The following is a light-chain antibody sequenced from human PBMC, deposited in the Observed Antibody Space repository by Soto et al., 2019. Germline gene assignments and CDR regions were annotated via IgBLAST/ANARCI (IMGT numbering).Light chain of an antibody. CDR3: SSYTSRATVV. V-gene: IGLV2-14*01. Sequence: QSALTQPPSASGSPGQSVTFSCTGTSSDVGRYNYVSWYQQHPGKAPKLLIYGVTQRPSGVSSRFSGSKSGNTASLTISGLRTDDEADYFCSSYTSRATVVFGTGTKLTVL. CDR1: SSDVGRYNY. J-gene: IGLJ1*01. CDR2: GVT.